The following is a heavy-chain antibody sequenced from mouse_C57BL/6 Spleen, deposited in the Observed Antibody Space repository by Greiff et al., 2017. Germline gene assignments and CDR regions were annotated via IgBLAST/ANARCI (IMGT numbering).Heavy chain of an antibody. V-gene: IGHV5-12*01. D-gene: IGHD1-1*01. J-gene: IGHJ4*01. CDR1: GFTFSDYY. Sequence: EVQLVESGGGLVQPGGSLKLSCAASGFTFSDYYMYWVRQTPEKRLEWVAYISNGGGSTYYPDTVKGRFTISRDNAKNTLYLQMSRLKSEDTAMYYCARRFYYGSSSAMDYWGQGTSVTVSS. CDR2: ISNGGGST. CDR3: ARRFYYGSSSAMDY.